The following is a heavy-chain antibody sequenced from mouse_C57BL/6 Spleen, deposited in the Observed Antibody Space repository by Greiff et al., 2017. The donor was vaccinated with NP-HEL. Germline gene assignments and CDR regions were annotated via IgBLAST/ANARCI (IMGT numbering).Heavy chain of an antibody. D-gene: IGHD1-1*01. CDR3: ARSYGSSLYYAMDY. V-gene: IGHV1-54*01. CDR1: GYAFTNYL. CDR2: INPGSGGT. Sequence: VQGVESGAELVRPGTSVKVSCKASGYAFTNYLIEWVKQRPGQGLEWIGVINPGSGGTNYNEKFKGKATLTADKSSSTAYMQLSSLTSEDSAVYFCARSYGSSLYYAMDYWGQGTSVTVSS. J-gene: IGHJ4*01.